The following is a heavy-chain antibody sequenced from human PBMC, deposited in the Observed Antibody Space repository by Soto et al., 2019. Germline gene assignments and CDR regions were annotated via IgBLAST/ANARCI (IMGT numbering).Heavy chain of an antibody. CDR2: ILPIFGTT. CDR3: ARDETGDSYYYYYGMDV. CDR1: GGTFNTYN. D-gene: IGHD7-27*01. V-gene: IGHV1-69*01. J-gene: IGHJ6*02. Sequence: QVQLVQSGAEVKKPGSSVKVSCKASGGTFNTYNIIWVRQAPGQGLEWMGGILPIFGTTNYAQRFQGRVTITADDSTSTAYMELSSLRCEDTAVYYCARDETGDSYYYYYGMDVWGQGTTVIFTS.